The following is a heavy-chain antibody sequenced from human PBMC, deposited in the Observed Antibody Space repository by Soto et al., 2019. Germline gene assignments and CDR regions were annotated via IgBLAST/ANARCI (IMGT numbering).Heavy chain of an antibody. CDR2: IYYSGST. J-gene: IGHJ1*01. CDR3: ARDGPNWTGGAEYFQH. V-gene: IGHV4-61*01. Sequence: QVQLQESGPGLVKPSETLSLTCVVSGGSVSSGSYYWSWIRQPPGKGLEWIGYIYYSGSTSYNPSLKSRVTMSVDTSKNQFALNLNSVTAADTAVYYWARDGPNWTGGAEYFQHWGQGTLVTVSS. D-gene: IGHD2-8*01. CDR1: GGSVSSGSYY.